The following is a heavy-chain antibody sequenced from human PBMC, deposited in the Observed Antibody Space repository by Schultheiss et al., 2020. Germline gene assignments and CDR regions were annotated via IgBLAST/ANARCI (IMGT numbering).Heavy chain of an antibody. CDR2: IYYSGST. CDR3: ARAGFSYGTGYYFDF. D-gene: IGHD5-18*01. CDR1: GGSISSYY. V-gene: IGHV4-59*01. Sequence: SATLSLTCTVSGGSISSYYWSWIRQPPGKGLEWIGYIYYSGSTNYNPSLKSRVTISVDTSKNQFSLKLSSVTAADTAMYYCARAGFSYGTGYYFDFWGQGTLVTVAS. J-gene: IGHJ4*02.